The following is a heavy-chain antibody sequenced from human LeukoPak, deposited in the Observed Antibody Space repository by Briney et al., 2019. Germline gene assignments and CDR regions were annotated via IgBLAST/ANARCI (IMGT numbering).Heavy chain of an antibody. J-gene: IGHJ4*02. CDR3: AIAGPLYVWGSYRTAPYYFDY. V-gene: IGHV4-34*01. CDR1: GGSFSGYY. CDR2: INHSGST. D-gene: IGHD3-16*02. Sequence: PSETLSLTCAVYGGSFSGYYWSWIRQPPGQGLKLIGAINHSGSTSYNPSLKSRVTISVDTSKNKFSLNLSSVTAADTAVYYCAIAGPLYVWGSYRTAPYYFDYWGQGTLVTVSS.